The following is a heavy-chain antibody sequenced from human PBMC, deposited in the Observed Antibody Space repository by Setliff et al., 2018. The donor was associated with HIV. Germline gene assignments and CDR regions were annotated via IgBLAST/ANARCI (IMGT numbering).Heavy chain of an antibody. CDR3: ATHASTVQDAMDV. J-gene: IGHJ6*02. D-gene: IGHD4-4*01. Sequence: SETLSLTCTVSGGSFSSTIYHWVWIRQPPGKGLEWIGNIHSSGITYYKPSLKSRLTISLDTSKNQFSLKLSSVTAADTAVYYCATHASTVQDAMDVWGQGTTVTVSS. CDR1: GGSFSSTIYH. V-gene: IGHV4-39*01. CDR2: IHSSGIT.